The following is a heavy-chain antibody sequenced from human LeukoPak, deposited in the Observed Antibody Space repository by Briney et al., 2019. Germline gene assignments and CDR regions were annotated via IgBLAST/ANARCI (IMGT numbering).Heavy chain of an antibody. CDR1: GGSITNGGYY. D-gene: IGHD3-16*01. CDR2: IYTTGST. Sequence: PSETLSLTCTVSGGSITNGGYYWSWIRQPAGKGLEWIGRIYTTGSTNYNPSLKSRVTISLDTSKNQFSLKLSSVSAEDTALYYCARETSQKGAHYMDVWGKGTTVTISS. V-gene: IGHV4-61*02. CDR3: ARETSQKGAHYMDV. J-gene: IGHJ6*03.